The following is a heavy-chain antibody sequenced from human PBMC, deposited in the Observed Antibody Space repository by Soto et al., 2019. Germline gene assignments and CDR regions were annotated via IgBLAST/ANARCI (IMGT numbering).Heavy chain of an antibody. CDR1: GGTCSSYA. J-gene: IGHJ6*02. CDR3: ARGSTSYYYYGMDV. D-gene: IGHD2-2*01. Sequence: AVKVSCKASGGTCSSYAISWVLQAPGQGLEWMGGIIPIFGTANYAQKFQGRVTITADESTSTAYMELSSLRSEDTAVYYCARGSTSYYYYGMDVWGQGTTVTVSS. V-gene: IGHV1-69*13. CDR2: IIPIFGTA.